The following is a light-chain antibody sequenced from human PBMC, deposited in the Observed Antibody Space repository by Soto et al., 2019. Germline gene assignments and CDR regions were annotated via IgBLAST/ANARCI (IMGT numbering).Light chain of an antibody. CDR2: DAS. CDR1: QSVSSY. Sequence: EIVLTQSPAPLSLSPGERATLSCRASQSVSSYLAWYQQKPGQAPRLLFYDASNRATGIPARFSGSGSGTDFTLTISSLEPEDFAVYYCQQRSNWRGTFGQGTKVEIK. CDR3: QQRSNWRGT. J-gene: IGKJ1*01. V-gene: IGKV3-11*01.